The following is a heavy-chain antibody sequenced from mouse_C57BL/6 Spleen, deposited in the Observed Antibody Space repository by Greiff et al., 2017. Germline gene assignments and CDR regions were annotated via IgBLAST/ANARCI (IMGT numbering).Heavy chain of an antibody. Sequence: VQLKESGPELVKPGASVKMSCKASGYTFTDYNMHWVKQSPGKSLEWIGYINPNNGGTSYNEKFKGKATLTVNQSSSTAYMELRSLTSEEAAVYDCARKGYYGTYFDYWGQGTTRTVSS. D-gene: IGHD1-1*01. CDR3: ARKGYYGTYFDY. J-gene: IGHJ2*01. CDR2: INPNNGGT. V-gene: IGHV1-22*01. CDR1: GYTFTDYN.